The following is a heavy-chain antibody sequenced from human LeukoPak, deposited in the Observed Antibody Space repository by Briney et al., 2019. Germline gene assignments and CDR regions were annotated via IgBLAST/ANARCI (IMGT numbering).Heavy chain of an antibody. CDR1: GYSISSGYY. V-gene: IGHV4-38-2*01. CDR3: ARPGYSSSKYYFDY. D-gene: IGHD6-6*01. Sequence: SGTLSLTCAVSGYSISSGYYWGWIRQPPGKGLEWIGSIYHSGSTYYNPSLKSRVTISVDTSKNQFSLKLSSVTAADTAVYYCARPGYSSSKYYFDYWGQGTLVTVSS. CDR2: IYHSGST. J-gene: IGHJ4*02.